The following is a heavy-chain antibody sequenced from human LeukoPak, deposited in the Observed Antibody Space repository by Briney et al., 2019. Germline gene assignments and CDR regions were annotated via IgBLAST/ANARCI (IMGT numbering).Heavy chain of an antibody. Sequence: SETLSLTCTVSGGSIGADHWSWIRQPPGKGLEWIGYISPSGSTNYNPSLKNRGTIFRDTSKNQFFLKLGAVTAADTAVYYCAKDRSINAFDIWGQGTVVTVSA. CDR2: ISPSGST. V-gene: IGHV4-59*01. CDR1: GGSIGADH. CDR3: AKDRSINAFDI. D-gene: IGHD2-21*01. J-gene: IGHJ3*02.